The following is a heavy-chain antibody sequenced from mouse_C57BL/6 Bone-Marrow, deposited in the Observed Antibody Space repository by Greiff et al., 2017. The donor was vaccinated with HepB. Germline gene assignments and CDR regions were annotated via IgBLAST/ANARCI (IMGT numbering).Heavy chain of an antibody. Sequence: EVKLMESGGGLVQPGGSLSLSCAASGFTFTDYYMSWVRQPPGKALEWLGFIRNKANGYTTEYSASVKGRFTISRDNSQSILYLQMNALRAEDSATYYCARYIPHYYGSRGYFDYWGQGTTLTVSS. V-gene: IGHV7-3*01. D-gene: IGHD1-1*01. J-gene: IGHJ2*01. CDR3: ARYIPHYYGSRGYFDY. CDR1: GFTFTDYY. CDR2: IRNKANGYTT.